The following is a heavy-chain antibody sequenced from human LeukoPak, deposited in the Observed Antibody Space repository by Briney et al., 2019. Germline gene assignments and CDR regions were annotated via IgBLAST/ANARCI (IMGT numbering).Heavy chain of an antibody. Sequence: ASVKVSCKASGYTFTSYGISWVRQAPGQGLEWMGWINPNSGGTNYAQKFQGRVTMTRDTSISTAYMELSRLRSDDTAVYYCARVGYYDFWSAFDYWGQGTLVTVSS. J-gene: IGHJ4*02. CDR2: INPNSGGT. CDR3: ARVGYYDFWSAFDY. V-gene: IGHV1-2*02. CDR1: GYTFTSYG. D-gene: IGHD3-3*01.